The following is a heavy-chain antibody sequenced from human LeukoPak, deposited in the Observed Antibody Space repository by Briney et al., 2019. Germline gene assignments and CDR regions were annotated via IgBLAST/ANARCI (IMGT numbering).Heavy chain of an antibody. Sequence: SETLSLTCTVSGGSISSYYWSWIRQPPGKRLEWIGYIYYSGNTDYNPSLKSRVTISVDTSKNQFSLKLSSVTAADTAVYYCTKQYYYDSSGYFGYWGQGTLVTVSS. CDR2: IYYSGNT. CDR3: TKQYYYDSSGYFGY. CDR1: GGSISSYY. D-gene: IGHD3-22*01. V-gene: IGHV4-59*01. J-gene: IGHJ4*02.